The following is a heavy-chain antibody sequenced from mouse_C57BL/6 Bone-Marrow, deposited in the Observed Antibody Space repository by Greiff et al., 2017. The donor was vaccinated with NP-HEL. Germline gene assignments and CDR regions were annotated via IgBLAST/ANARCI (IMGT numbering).Heavy chain of an antibody. CDR3: ARYRAIVPYWYFDV. Sequence: EVKLVESGGGLVQPGGSLSLSCAASGFTFTDYYMSWVRQPPGKALEWLGFIRNKANGYTTEYSASVKGRFTISRDNSQSILYLQMNALRAEDSATYYCARYRAIVPYWYFDVWGTGTTVTVSS. J-gene: IGHJ1*03. CDR2: IRNKANGYTT. CDR1: GFTFTDYY. D-gene: IGHD2-12*01. V-gene: IGHV7-3*01.